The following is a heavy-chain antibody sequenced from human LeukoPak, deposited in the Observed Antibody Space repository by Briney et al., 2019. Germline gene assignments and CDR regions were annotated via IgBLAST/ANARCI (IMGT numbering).Heavy chain of an antibody. J-gene: IGHJ6*03. CDR3: ARISQRQPDYGDKYYYYYMDV. CDR1: GYTFTSYD. CDR2: MNPNSGNT. Sequence: ASVKVSCKASGYTFTSYDINWVRQATGQGLEWMGWMNPNSGNTGYAQKFQGRVTMTRNTSISTAYMELSSLRSEDTAVYYCARISQRQPDYGDKYYYYYMDVWGKGTTVTISS. D-gene: IGHD4-17*01. V-gene: IGHV1-8*01.